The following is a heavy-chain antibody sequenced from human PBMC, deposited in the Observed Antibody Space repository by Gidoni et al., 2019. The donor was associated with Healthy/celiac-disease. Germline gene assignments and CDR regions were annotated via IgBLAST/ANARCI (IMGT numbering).Heavy chain of an antibody. CDR1: GGSISSYY. CDR2: IYYSGST. Sequence: QVQLQESGPGLVKPSETLSLTCTVSGGSISSYYWSWIRQPPGKGLEWIGYIYYSGSTNYNPSLKSRVTISVDTSKNQFSLKLSSVTAADTAVYYCARDPGRASYNWFDPWGQGTLVTVSS. CDR3: ARDPGRASYNWFDP. D-gene: IGHD1-26*01. J-gene: IGHJ5*02. V-gene: IGHV4-59*01.